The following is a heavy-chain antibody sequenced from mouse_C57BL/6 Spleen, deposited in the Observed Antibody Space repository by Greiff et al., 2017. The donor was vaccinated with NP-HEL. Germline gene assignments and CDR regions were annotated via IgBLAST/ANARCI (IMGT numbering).Heavy chain of an antibody. CDR2: IDPSDSYT. CDR1: GYTFTSYW. Sequence: QVQLQQPGAELVKPGASVKLSCKASGYTFTSYWMQWVKQRPGQGLEWIGEIDPSDSYTNYNQKFKGKATLTVDTSSSTAYMQLSSLTSEDSAVYYCARWGGSSPHWYFDVWGTGTTVTVSS. V-gene: IGHV1-50*01. CDR3: ARWGGSSPHWYFDV. D-gene: IGHD1-1*01. J-gene: IGHJ1*03.